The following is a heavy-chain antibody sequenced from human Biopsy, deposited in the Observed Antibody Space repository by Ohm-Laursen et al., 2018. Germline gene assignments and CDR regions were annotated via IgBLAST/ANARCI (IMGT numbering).Heavy chain of an antibody. J-gene: IGHJ1*01. Sequence: SDTLSLTCSVSGGSISSYYWTWIRQPPGKGLEWIGHISHTGYTSYKSSLKSRVTISLDTSRKHFSLRLTSLAAADTAVYYCARGSNEYGGLYFPHWGQGTQVTVSS. CDR3: ARGSNEYGGLYFPH. D-gene: IGHD4-23*01. V-gene: IGHV4-59*07. CDR2: ISHTGYT. CDR1: GGSISSYY.